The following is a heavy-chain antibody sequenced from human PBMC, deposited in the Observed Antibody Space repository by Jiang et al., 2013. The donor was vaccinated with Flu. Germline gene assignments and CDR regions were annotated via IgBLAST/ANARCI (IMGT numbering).Heavy chain of an antibody. D-gene: IGHD1-7*01. CDR1: GGPISSYY. CDR3: ARGKGKLELPLYYFDY. Sequence: LKPSETLSLTCTVSGGPISSYYWSWIRQPPGKGLEWIGYIYYSGSTNYNPSLKSRVTISVDTSKNQFSLKLSSVTAADTAVYYCARGKGKLELPLYYFDYWGQGTLVTVSS. J-gene: IGHJ4*02. V-gene: IGHV4-59*12. CDR2: IYYSGST.